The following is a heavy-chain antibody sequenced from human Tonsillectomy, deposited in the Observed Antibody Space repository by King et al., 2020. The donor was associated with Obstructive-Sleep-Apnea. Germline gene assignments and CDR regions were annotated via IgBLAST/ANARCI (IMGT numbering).Heavy chain of an antibody. CDR3: ARGCLVAASFDY. Sequence: QLVQSGAEVKQPGASVKVSCKASGYTFTRYYMHWGRQAPGQGLECMGMINLNDASTSYAKRFQGLVTMTRDTSTNTVYMELSSLGSDDTAVYYCARGCLVAASFDYWGQGTLVTVSS. J-gene: IGHJ4*02. CDR1: GYTFTRYY. D-gene: IGHD2-15*01. V-gene: IGHV1-46*01. CDR2: INLNDAST.